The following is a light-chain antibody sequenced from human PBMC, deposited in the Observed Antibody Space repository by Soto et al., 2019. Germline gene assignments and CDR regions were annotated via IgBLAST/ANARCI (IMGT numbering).Light chain of an antibody. Sequence: EIVMTQSTATLSVSPGERATVSCRASQSVGRKLVWYQQKAGQAPRPLIFDASTRATGIPARFSGSGSGTEFTLTISILEPEDFAVYYCQQYDKWFSITFGQGTRLEIK. CDR3: QQYDKWFSIT. J-gene: IGKJ5*01. CDR1: QSVGRK. V-gene: IGKV3-15*01. CDR2: DAS.